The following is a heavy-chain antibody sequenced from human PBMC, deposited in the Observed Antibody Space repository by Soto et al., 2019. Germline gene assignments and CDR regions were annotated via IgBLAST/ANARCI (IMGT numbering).Heavy chain of an antibody. V-gene: IGHV4-39*05. J-gene: IGHJ4*02. CDR3: LRVVEDATRHTDSDS. CDR1: AGSRDTRHSF. Sequence: SATTSLTCNVSAGSRDTRHSFWGRVRTPGGKGLEFIGSVYYSGGAYYSPSLKSRVTVSVDTSKNQLSLRVNSVTAADTAVDDGLRVVEDATRHTDSDSWGQGLRVT. CDR2: VYYSGGA. D-gene: IGHD3-22*01.